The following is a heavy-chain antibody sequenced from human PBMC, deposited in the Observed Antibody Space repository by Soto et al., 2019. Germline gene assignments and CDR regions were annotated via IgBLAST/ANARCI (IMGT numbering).Heavy chain of an antibody. Sequence: QVQLVQSGAEVKKPGSSVTVSCKASGGTFSSYTISWVRQAPGQGLEWMGGITPIFGTANYAQKFQGRVTITADESTSTAYMELRSLRSEDTAVYYCARGNHRWLQLWYFALWGRGTLVTVSS. CDR2: ITPIFGTA. V-gene: IGHV1-69*12. J-gene: IGHJ2*01. D-gene: IGHD5-12*01. CDR3: ARGNHRWLQLWYFAL. CDR1: GGTFSSYT.